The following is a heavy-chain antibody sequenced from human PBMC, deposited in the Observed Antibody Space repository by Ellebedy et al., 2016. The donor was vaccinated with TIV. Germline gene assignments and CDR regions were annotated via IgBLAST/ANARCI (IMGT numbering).Heavy chain of an antibody. V-gene: IGHV1-69*13. CDR3: ASAIAAAGPKLDY. CDR1: GGTFSSYA. Sequence: AASVKVSCKASGGTFSSYAISWVRQAPGQGLEWMGGIIPIFGTANYAQKFQGRVTITADESTSTAYMELSSLRSEDTAVYYCASAIAAAGPKLDYWGQGTLVTVSS. CDR2: IIPIFGTA. D-gene: IGHD6-13*01. J-gene: IGHJ4*02.